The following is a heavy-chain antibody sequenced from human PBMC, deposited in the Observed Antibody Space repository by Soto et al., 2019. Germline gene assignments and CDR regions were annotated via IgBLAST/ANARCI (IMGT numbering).Heavy chain of an antibody. CDR2: ISLSGGNA. D-gene: IGHD6-6*01. Sequence: QVHLVQSGAEVKRPGASVKVSCKASGYSFSSYFIHWVRQAPGHGLQWMGIISLSGGNANYAQKLQGRVAMSRDTSTNTVFMELTSLRSEDTAVYYCARAPYSNSSFRFDYWGQGTLVXVSS. V-gene: IGHV1-46*01. CDR1: GYSFSSYF. J-gene: IGHJ4*02. CDR3: ARAPYSNSSFRFDY.